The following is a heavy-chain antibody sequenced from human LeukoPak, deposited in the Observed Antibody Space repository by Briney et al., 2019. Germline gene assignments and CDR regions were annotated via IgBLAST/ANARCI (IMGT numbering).Heavy chain of an antibody. CDR1: GDSISSYY. D-gene: IGHD5-24*01. J-gene: IGHJ4*02. CDR2: IHTSGST. V-gene: IGHV4-4*07. CDR3: GGGRDGYIDY. Sequence: SETLSLTCTVSGDSISSYYWSWVRQPAGKGLEWIGRIHTSGSTNYNPSLRSRVTMSLATSKNQFSLKLSSVTAADTAVYYCGGGRDGYIDYWGQGTLVTVSS.